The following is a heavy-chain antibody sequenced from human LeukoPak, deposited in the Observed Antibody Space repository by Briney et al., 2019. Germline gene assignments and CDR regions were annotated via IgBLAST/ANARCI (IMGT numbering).Heavy chain of an antibody. CDR1: GYTFTGYY. CDR3: ARRHLLTGDADY. CDR2: INPNSGGT. V-gene: IGHV1-2*02. D-gene: IGHD7-27*01. Sequence: ASVKVSCKASGYTFTGYYTHWVRQAPGQGLEWMGWINPNSGGTNYAQKFQGRVTMTRDTSISTAYMELSRLRSDDTAVYYCARRHLLTGDADYWGQGTLVTVSS. J-gene: IGHJ4*02.